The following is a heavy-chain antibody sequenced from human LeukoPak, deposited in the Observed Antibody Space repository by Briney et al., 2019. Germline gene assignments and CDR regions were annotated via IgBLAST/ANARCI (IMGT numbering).Heavy chain of an antibody. CDR2: IHYTGIT. J-gene: IGHJ3*02. V-gene: IGHV4-59*01. Sequence: SDTLSLTCIVSGGSMNNYYWSWIRQPPGKGLEWIAYIHYTGITNYNPFLKSQVTISLDTSKNQFSLKLNSVTAADTAFYYCARILEGSGAAFDIWGQGTMVTVSS. CDR3: ARILEGSGAAFDI. CDR1: GGSMNNYY. D-gene: IGHD1-26*01.